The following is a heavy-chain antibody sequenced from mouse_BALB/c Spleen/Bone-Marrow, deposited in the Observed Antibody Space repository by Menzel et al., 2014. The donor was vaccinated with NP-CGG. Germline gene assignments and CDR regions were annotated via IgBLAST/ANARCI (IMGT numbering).Heavy chain of an antibody. Sequence: QVQLQQSGAELVRPGASVKLSCKASGYTFTNYWINWVKQRPGQGLEWIGNIYPSDSYTNYNQKLKDKATLTVDKSSSTAYMQLSSPTSEDSAVYYCTRTYDGRTWFAYWGQGTLVTVSA. J-gene: IGHJ3*01. CDR3: TRTYDGRTWFAY. CDR1: GYTFTNYW. V-gene: IGHV1-69*02. D-gene: IGHD2-3*01. CDR2: IYPSDSYT.